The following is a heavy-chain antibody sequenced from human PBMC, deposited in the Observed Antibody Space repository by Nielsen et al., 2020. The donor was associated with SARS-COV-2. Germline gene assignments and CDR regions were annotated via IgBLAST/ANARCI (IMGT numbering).Heavy chain of an antibody. CDR2: IYYSGST. V-gene: IGHV4-31*03. D-gene: IGHD3-10*01. CDR3: AREGSITMVRGAPALAWFDP. J-gene: IGHJ5*02. CDR1: GGSISSGGYY. Sequence: SETLSLTCTVSGGSISSGGYYWSWIRQHPGKGLEWIGYIYYSGSTYYNPSLKSRVTISVDTSKNQFSLKLSSVTAADTAVYYCAREGSITMVRGAPALAWFDPWGQGTLVTVSS.